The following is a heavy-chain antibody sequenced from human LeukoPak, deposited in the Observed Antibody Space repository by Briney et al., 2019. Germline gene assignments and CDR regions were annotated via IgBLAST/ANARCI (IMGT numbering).Heavy chain of an antibody. CDR2: ISSSSSTI. J-gene: IGHJ4*02. D-gene: IGHD3-22*01. V-gene: IGHV3-48*02. Sequence: GGSLRLSCAASGFTFSSYSMNWVRRAPGKGLEWVSYISSSSSTIYYADSVKGRFTISRDNAKNSLYLQMNSLRDEDTAVYYCARDRATYYYDSSGYPDYWGQGTLVTVSS. CDR1: GFTFSSYS. CDR3: ARDRATYYYDSSGYPDY.